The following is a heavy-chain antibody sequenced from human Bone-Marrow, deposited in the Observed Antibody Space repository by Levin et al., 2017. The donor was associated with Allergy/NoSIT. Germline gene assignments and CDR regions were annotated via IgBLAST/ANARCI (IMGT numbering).Heavy chain of an antibody. D-gene: IGHD6-13*01. J-gene: IGHJ4*02. CDR3: ARGPRIAAAGANDY. CDR1: GFTFSDYY. V-gene: IGHV3-11*01. Sequence: GESLKISCAASGFTFSDYYMSWIRQAPGKGLEWVSYISSSGSTIYYADSVKGRFTISRDNAKNSLYLQMNSLRAEDTAVYYCARGPRIAAAGANDYWGQGTLVTVSS. CDR2: ISSSGSTI.